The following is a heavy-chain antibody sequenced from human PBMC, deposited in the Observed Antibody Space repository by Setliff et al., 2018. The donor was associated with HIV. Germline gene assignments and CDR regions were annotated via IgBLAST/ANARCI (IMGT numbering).Heavy chain of an antibody. J-gene: IGHJ4*01. CDR1: SGSMTGHY. Sequence: SETLSLTCSVSSGSMTGHYWTWVRQPPGKGLEWIGYLHSLGSSIVSDTPNYSPSLQSRITISLDTSKRQFSLTMTSVTAADTAVYYCARGLSSQTYWGTRTLGLDYWGQGSRVTVSS. V-gene: IGHV4-4*08. CDR3: ARGLSSQTYWGTRTLGLDY. CDR2: LHSLGSSIVSDTP. D-gene: IGHD2-2*01.